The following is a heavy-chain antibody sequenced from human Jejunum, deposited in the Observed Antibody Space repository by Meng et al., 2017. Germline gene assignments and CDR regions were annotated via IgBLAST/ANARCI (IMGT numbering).Heavy chain of an antibody. V-gene: IGHV4-4*02. CDR3: ARGGYYSFDY. Sequence: QVRLRESXPGLVKPSXPLSLTCAVSGGSISSVYWWTWVRQSPGKGLEWIGEIYHSGSTNYNPSLKSRVTISVDKSKNQFSLKLTSVTAADTAVYYCARGGYYSFDYWGQGTLVTVSS. CDR2: IYHSGST. D-gene: IGHD5-18*01. CDR1: GGSISSVYW. J-gene: IGHJ4*02.